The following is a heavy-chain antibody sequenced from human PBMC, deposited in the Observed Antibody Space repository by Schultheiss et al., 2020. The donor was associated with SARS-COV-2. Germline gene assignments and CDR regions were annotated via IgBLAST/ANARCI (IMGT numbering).Heavy chain of an antibody. D-gene: IGHD6-19*01. CDR2: IYYSGST. CDR3: ARAMYSSGWYGNFDY. V-gene: IGHV4-59*01. CDR1: GGSISSYY. J-gene: IGHJ4*02. Sequence: SETLSLTCTVSGGSISSYYWSWIRQPAGKGLEWIGSIYYSGSTYYNPSLKSRVTISVDTSKNQFSLKLTSVTAADTAVYYCARAMYSSGWYGNFDYWGQGTLVTVSS.